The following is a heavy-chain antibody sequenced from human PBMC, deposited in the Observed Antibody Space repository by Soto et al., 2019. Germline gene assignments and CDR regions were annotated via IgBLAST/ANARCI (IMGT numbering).Heavy chain of an antibody. Sequence: GGSLRLSCAASGFTFSSYGMHWVRQIPGKGLVWVSHIDNDGSIKNYADSVKGRFTISRDNAKNTLYLQMNSLRAEDTAVYYCVRDDFGPGIDYWGLGTLVTVSS. CDR2: IDNDGSIK. CDR3: VRDDFGPGIDY. V-gene: IGHV3-74*01. J-gene: IGHJ4*02. D-gene: IGHD3-16*01. CDR1: GFTFSSYG.